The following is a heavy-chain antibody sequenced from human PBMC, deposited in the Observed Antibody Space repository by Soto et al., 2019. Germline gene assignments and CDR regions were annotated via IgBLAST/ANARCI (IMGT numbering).Heavy chain of an antibody. CDR3: AKDGAPRYCGRTSCHPAGAY. J-gene: IGHJ4*02. V-gene: IGHV3-30*18. CDR1: GFTFNNYG. CDR2: SSYHGRTK. D-gene: IGHD2-2*01. Sequence: QVQLVESGGGVVQPGKSLRLSCAGSGFTFNNYGMHWVRQATGKGLEWVAFSSYHGRTKYYADSVKGRFTISRDESKNTLHLQMDSLRPDDTAVYYCAKDGAPRYCGRTSCHPAGAYWGQGTLVTVSS.